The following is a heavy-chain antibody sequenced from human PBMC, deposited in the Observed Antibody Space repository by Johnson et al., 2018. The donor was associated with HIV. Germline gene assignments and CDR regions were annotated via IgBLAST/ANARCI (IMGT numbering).Heavy chain of an antibody. D-gene: IGHD7-27*01. Sequence: QVQLVESGGGVVQPGGSLRLSCAASGFTFSSYGMHWVRQAPGKGLAWVSVIYSGGSTCYADPVTGRFTISSDNSKNTLYLKMNSLRVEDTAVYYSARAPGAGDAFDIWGQGTMVTVSS. CDR3: ARAPGAGDAFDI. J-gene: IGHJ3*02. V-gene: IGHV3-NL1*01. CDR1: GFTFSSYG. CDR2: IYSGGST.